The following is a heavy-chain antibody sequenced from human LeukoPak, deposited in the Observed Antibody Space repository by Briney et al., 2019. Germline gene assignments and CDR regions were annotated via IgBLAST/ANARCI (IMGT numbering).Heavy chain of an antibody. D-gene: IGHD3-22*01. Sequence: GGSLRLSCAASGFTFSSYGMHWVRQAPGKGLEWGAVIWYDGSNKYYADSVKGRFTISRDNSKNTLYLQMNSLRAEDKAVYYCARTYYYDSSGYYPFDYWGQGTLVTVSS. CDR1: GFTFSSYG. CDR2: IWYDGSNK. J-gene: IGHJ4*02. V-gene: IGHV3-33*01. CDR3: ARTYYYDSSGYYPFDY.